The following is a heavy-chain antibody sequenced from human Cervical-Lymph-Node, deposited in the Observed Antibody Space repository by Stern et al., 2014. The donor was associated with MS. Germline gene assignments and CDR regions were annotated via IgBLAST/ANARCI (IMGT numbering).Heavy chain of an antibody. CDR2: ISYDGRTK. CDR3: AGAPLWWLRDY. J-gene: IGHJ4*02. CDR1: GFTFSTYA. D-gene: IGHD4/OR15-4a*01. Sequence: VQLVESGGGVVQPGRSLRLSCVASGFTFSTYAMHWVRQAPGKGLEWVAIISYDGRTKFYAESVKGRFTISRDNSKNTLYLQMSSLRNEDPALYYCAGAPLWWLRDYWGQGNMVTVPS. V-gene: IGHV3-30*04.